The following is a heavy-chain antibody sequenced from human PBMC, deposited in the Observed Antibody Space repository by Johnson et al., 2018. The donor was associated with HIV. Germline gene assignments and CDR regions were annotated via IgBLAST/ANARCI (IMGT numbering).Heavy chain of an antibody. D-gene: IGHD7-27*01. CDR1: GFTFSNYA. Sequence: MLLVESGGGLVQPGGSVRLSCAASGFTFSNYAMHWVRQAPGKGLEYVSAISTNGFLTYYANSVKGRFAISRDNAKNTLYLQMNSLKTEDTAVYYCTTDPWGSDAFDIWGQGTMVTVSS. CDR2: ISTNGFLT. CDR3: TTDPWGSDAFDI. V-gene: IGHV3-64*01. J-gene: IGHJ3*02.